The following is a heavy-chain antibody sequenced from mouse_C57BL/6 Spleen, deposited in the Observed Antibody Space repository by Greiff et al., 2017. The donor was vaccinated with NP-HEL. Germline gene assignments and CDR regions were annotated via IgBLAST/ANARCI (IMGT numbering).Heavy chain of an antibody. CDR2: IDPETGGT. D-gene: IGHD1-1*01. V-gene: IGHV1-15*01. CDR3: TRRHYYGSSYAMDY. J-gene: IGHJ4*01. CDR1: GYTFTDYE. Sequence: VKVVESGAELVRPGASVTLSCKASGYTFTDYEMHWVKQTPVHGLEWIGAIDPETGGTAYNQKFKGKATLTADKSSSTAYMELRSLTSEDSAVYYCTRRHYYGSSYAMDYWGQGTSVTVSS.